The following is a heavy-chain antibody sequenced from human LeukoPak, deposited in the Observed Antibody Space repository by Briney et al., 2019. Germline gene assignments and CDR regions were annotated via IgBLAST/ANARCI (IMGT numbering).Heavy chain of an antibody. CDR2: IWYDGSNK. CDR3: ARDMVTFGGVTAWL. J-gene: IGHJ3*01. D-gene: IGHD3-16*01. CDR1: GFTFSSYG. V-gene: IGHV3-33*01. Sequence: QPGGSLRLSCAASGFTFSSYGMHWVRQAPGKGLEWVAVIWYDGSNKYYADSVKGRFTISRDNTKNTLYLQMNSLRAEDTAVYYCARDMVTFGGVTAWLWGQGTMVTVSS.